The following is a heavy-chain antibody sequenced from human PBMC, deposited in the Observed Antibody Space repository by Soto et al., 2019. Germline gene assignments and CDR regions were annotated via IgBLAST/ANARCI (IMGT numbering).Heavy chain of an antibody. Sequence: QVQLQQWGAGLLKPSETLSLTCAVYGGSFSGYYWSWIRQPPGKGLDWIGEINHSGSTNYNPSLKSRVTISVDTSKNQFSLKLSSVTAADTAVYYCARPRITMVRGPFSVVDVWGQGTTVTVSS. CDR1: GGSFSGYY. CDR3: ARPRITMVRGPFSVVDV. CDR2: INHSGST. J-gene: IGHJ6*02. V-gene: IGHV4-34*01. D-gene: IGHD3-10*01.